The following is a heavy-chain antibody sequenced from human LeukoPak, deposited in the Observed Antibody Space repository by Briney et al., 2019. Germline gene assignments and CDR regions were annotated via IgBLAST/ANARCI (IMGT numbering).Heavy chain of an antibody. Sequence: ASVKVSCKASGYTFTSYGISWVRQAPGQGLEWMGGIIPIFGTANYAQKFQGRVTITTDESTSTAYMELSSLRSEDTAVYYCARGRAGFDYWGQGTLVTVSS. CDR1: GYTFTSYG. CDR2: IIPIFGTA. J-gene: IGHJ4*02. V-gene: IGHV1-69*05. CDR3: ARGRAGFDY.